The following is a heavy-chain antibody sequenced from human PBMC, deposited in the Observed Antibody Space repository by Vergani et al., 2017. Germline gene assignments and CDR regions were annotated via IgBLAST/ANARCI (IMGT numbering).Heavy chain of an antibody. CDR1: GFTFSSYA. V-gene: IGHV3-23*01. CDR3: AKPQSPAHSSSWYDFDY. CDR2: ISGSGGST. D-gene: IGHD6-13*01. J-gene: IGHJ4*02. Sequence: EVQLLESGGGLVQPGGSLRLSCAASGFTFSSYAMSWVRQAPGKGLEWVSAISGSGGSTYYADSVKGRFTISRDNSKNTLYLQMNSLRAEDTAVYYCAKPQSPAHSSSWYDFDYWGQGTLVTVSS.